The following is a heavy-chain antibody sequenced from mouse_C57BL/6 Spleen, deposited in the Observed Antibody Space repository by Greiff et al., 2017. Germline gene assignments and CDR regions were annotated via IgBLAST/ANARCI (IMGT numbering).Heavy chain of an antibody. CDR1: GFTFSDYY. J-gene: IGHJ3*01. V-gene: IGHV5-12*01. D-gene: IGHD1-1*01. CDR3: ARHEGDYGSTFAY. Sequence: DVQLVESGGGLVQPGGSLKLSCAASGFTFSDYYMYWVRQTPEKRLEWVAYISNGGGSTYYPDTVKGRFTISRDNAKNTLYLQMSRLKSEDTAMYYCARHEGDYGSTFAYWGQGTLVTVSA. CDR2: ISNGGGST.